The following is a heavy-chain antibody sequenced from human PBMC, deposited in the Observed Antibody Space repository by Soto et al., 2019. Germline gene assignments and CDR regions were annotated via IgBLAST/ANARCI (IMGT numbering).Heavy chain of an antibody. CDR1: GGSITGGFSS. J-gene: IGHJ6*03. CDR3: ARSLPGGTIFYMDI. V-gene: IGHV4-31*01. CDR2: IYYSGTA. Sequence: QLQLRESGPGLVQPAQTLSLTCTVAGGSITGGFSSWTWVRQHPGKGPEWVGHIYYSGTAYYNPSLKSLVDISVDPSQNRFSLKLSSVTAADTAMYFFARSLPGGTIFYMDIWGEGTTVTVSS. D-gene: IGHD1-26*01.